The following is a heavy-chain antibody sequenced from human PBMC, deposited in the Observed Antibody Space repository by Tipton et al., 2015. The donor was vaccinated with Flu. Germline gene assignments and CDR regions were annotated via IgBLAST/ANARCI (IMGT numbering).Heavy chain of an antibody. Sequence: TLSLTCTVFGGSISSHYWSWIRQPPGKGLEWIGYIYYSGSTNYNPSLKSRVTISVDTSKNQFSLKLSSVTAADTAVYYCARDNDSSGPHYFDYWGQGTLVTVSS. CDR1: GGSISSHY. CDR2: IYYSGST. V-gene: IGHV4-59*11. CDR3: ARDNDSSGPHYFDY. D-gene: IGHD3-22*01. J-gene: IGHJ4*02.